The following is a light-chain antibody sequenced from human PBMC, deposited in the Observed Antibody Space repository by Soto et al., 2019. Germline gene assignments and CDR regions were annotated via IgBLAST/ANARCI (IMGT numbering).Light chain of an antibody. CDR1: QSVGRN. CDR2: DAS. CDR3: QQYDDWPPCT. V-gene: IGKV3-15*01. J-gene: IGKJ2*02. Sequence: ETVMTQSPATLSVSPGESATLSCRASQSVGRNLAWYQQKPGQAPRLLIYDASTSATGIPVRFSGSWSGTEFTLTISSLQSEDFAVYYCQQYDDWPPCTFGQGTKLEIK.